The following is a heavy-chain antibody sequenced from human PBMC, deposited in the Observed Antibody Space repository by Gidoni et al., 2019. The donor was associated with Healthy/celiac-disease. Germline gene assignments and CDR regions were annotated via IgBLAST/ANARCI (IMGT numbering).Heavy chain of an antibody. V-gene: IGHV3-30-3*01. CDR1: GFTFSSYA. J-gene: IGHJ4*02. D-gene: IGHD6-19*01. Sequence: QVQLVESGGGVVQPGRSLRLSCAASGFTFSSYAMHWVRQAPGKGLEWVAVISYDGSNKYYADSVKGRFTISRDNSKNTLYLQMNSLRAEDTAVYYCARMPRYSSGWSDFDYWGQGTLVTVSS. CDR3: ARMPRYSSGWSDFDY. CDR2: ISYDGSNK.